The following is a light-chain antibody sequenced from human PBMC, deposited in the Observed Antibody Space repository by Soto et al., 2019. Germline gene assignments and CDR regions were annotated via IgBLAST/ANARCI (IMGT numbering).Light chain of an antibody. CDR1: SGHSSYA. Sequence: QLVLTQSPSASASLGASVKLTCTLSSGHSSYAIAWHRQQPEKGPRFLMRLNNDGSHTKGDGIPDRFSGSSSGAERYLTITSLQSEDEADYYCQNWGTGIQVFGGGTKLTVL. CDR3: QNWGTGIQV. J-gene: IGLJ3*02. V-gene: IGLV4-69*01. CDR2: LNNDGSH.